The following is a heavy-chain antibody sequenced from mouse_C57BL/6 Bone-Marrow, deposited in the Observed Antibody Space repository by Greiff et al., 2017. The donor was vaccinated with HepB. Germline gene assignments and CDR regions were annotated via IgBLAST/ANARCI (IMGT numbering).Heavy chain of an antibody. CDR1: GYTFTSYW. D-gene: IGHD4-1*01. CDR3: ARTGTSDVDV. CDR2: IHPNSGST. J-gene: IGHJ1*03. Sequence: IQLQQSGAELVKPGASVKLSCKASGYTFTSYWMHWVKQRPGQGLEWIGMIHPNSGSTNYNEKFKSKATLTVDKSSSTAYMQLSSLTSEDAAVYYCARTGTSDVDVWGTGTTVTVSS. V-gene: IGHV1-64*01.